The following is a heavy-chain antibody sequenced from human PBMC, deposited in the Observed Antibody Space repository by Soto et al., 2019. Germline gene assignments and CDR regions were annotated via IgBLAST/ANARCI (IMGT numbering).Heavy chain of an antibody. Sequence: GGSLRLSCAASGFTFSSYAMSWVRQAPGKGLEWVSAISGSGGSTYYADSVKGRFTISRDNSKNTLYLQMNSLRAEDTAVYYCAKPPVLRYFDWLSCFDYWGQGTLVTVSS. CDR3: AKPPVLRYFDWLSCFDY. D-gene: IGHD3-9*01. V-gene: IGHV3-23*01. CDR1: GFTFSSYA. CDR2: ISGSGGST. J-gene: IGHJ4*02.